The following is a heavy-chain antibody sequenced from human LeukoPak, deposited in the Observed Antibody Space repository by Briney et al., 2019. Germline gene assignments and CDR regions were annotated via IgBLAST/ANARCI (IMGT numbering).Heavy chain of an antibody. CDR1: GFTFSSYA. CDR3: AKAPGRFYPTEYFDY. V-gene: IGHV3-30*02. J-gene: IGHJ4*02. CDR2: IRYDGSNK. Sequence: GGSLRLSCAAYGFTFSSYAMHWVRQAPGKGLEWVAFIRYDGSNKYYADSVRGRFTISRDSSKNTLYLQVNSLRPDDTAVYYCAKAPGRFYPTEYFDYWGQGTLVTVSS. D-gene: IGHD3-3*01.